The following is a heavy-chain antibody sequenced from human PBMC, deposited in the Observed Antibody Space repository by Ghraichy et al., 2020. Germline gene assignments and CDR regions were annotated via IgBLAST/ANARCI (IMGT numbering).Heavy chain of an antibody. CDR2: IGTAGDP. J-gene: IGHJ3*02. CDR3: ARSPRYCSGGSCYSGAFDI. D-gene: IGHD2-15*01. V-gene: IGHV3-13*05. Sequence: GGSLRLSCAASGFTFSSYDMHWVRQAPGKGLEWVSAIGTAGDPYYPGSVKGRFTISRENAKNSLYLQMNSLRAGDTAVYYCARSPRYCSGGSCYSGAFDIWSQGTMVTVSS. CDR1: GFTFSSYD.